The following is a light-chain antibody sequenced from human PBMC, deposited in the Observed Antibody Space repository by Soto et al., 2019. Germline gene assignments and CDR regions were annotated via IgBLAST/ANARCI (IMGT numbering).Light chain of an antibody. V-gene: IGKV1-39*01. CDR2: VAS. CDR3: QQSSSTPQT. CDR1: QSISSY. Sequence: DIQMTHSPSSLSASVGDRVTITCRASQSISSYLHWYQQKPGKAPELLINVASTLQSGVPSRFSGSGSGTDFTLAITSLQPEDFATYYCQQSSSTPQTFGGGTKVDIK. J-gene: IGKJ4*01.